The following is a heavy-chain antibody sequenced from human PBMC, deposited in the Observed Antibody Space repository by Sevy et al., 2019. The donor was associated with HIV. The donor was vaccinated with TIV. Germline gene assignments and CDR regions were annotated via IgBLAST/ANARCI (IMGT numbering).Heavy chain of an antibody. V-gene: IGHV4-59*01. Sequence: SETLSLTCTVSGGSISSYYWSWIRQPPGKGLEWIGYIYYSGSTNYNPSLKSRFTISVDTSKNQFSLKLSSVTAADTAVYYCARMYYYYYGMDVWGQGTTVTVSS. CDR1: GGSISSYY. CDR2: IYYSGST. J-gene: IGHJ6*02. CDR3: ARMYYYYYGMDV.